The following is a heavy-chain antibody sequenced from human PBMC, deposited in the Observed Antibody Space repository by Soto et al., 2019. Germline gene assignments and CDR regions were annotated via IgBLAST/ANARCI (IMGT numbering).Heavy chain of an antibody. V-gene: IGHV4-39*02. CDR3: ARAARGYSYFDY. D-gene: IGHD5-18*01. J-gene: IGHJ4*02. CDR1: GGSISSSSYY. Sequence: SETLSLTCTVSGGSISSSSYYWGWIRQPPGKGLEWIGSIYYSGSTYYNPSLKSRVTISVDKSKNHFSLNLISVTAADTAVYYCARAARGYSYFDYWGQGTLVTVSS. CDR2: IYYSGST.